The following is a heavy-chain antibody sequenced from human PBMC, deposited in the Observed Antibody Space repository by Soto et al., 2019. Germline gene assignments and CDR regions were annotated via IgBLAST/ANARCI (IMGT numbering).Heavy chain of an antibody. CDR2: ISYDGSNK. CDR3: ERDLSPNWGFVYYFDY. V-gene: IGHV3-30-3*01. Sequence: GGSLRLSCAASGFTFSSYAMHWVRQAPGKGLEWVAVISYDGSNKYYADSVKGRFTISRDNSKNTLYLQMNSLRAEDTAVYYCERDLSPNWGFVYYFDYWGQGALVTVSS. CDR1: GFTFSSYA. J-gene: IGHJ4*02. D-gene: IGHD7-27*01.